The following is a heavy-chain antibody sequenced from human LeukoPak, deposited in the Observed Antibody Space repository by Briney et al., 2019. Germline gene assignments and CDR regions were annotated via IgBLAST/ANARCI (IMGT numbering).Heavy chain of an antibody. Sequence: SETLSLTCAVYGGSFSGYYWSWIRQPPGKGLEWIGEINHSGSTNYNPSLKSRVTISVDTSKNQFSLKLSSVTAADTAVYYCARGGDSYYYDSSGYTFDYWGQGTLVTVSS. V-gene: IGHV4-34*01. J-gene: IGHJ4*02. CDR3: ARGGDSYYYDSSGYTFDY. D-gene: IGHD3-22*01. CDR1: GGSFSGYY. CDR2: INHSGST.